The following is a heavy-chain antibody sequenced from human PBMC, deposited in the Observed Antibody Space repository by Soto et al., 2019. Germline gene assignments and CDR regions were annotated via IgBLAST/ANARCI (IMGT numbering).Heavy chain of an antibody. CDR3: AKSPHDILIGSAFDY. D-gene: IGHD3-9*01. Sequence: SVSLSCAAAEFTFDDDAMHWVRQGPWKGLEWVSGISWNSGSIGYADSVKGRFTISRDNAKNSLYLQMDRLRPEDTAFYYCAKSPHDILIGSAFDYWGQGTLVTVSS. CDR2: ISWNSGSI. J-gene: IGHJ4*02. CDR1: EFTFDDDA. V-gene: IGHV3-9*01.